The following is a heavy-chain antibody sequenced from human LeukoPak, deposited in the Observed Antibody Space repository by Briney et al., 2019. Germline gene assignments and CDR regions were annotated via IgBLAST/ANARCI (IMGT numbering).Heavy chain of an antibody. CDR1: GFTFSSYG. Sequence: PGRSLRLSCVASGFTFSSYGMHWVRQAPGKGLECVAVTWYDGSNKYFADSVRGRFTISRDNSKNTLYLQMNSLRAEDTAVYFCARDQSSVMAGQGNWFDPWGQGTLVSVSS. CDR2: TWYDGSNK. V-gene: IGHV3-33*01. J-gene: IGHJ5*02. CDR3: ARDQSSVMAGQGNWFDP. D-gene: IGHD6-19*01.